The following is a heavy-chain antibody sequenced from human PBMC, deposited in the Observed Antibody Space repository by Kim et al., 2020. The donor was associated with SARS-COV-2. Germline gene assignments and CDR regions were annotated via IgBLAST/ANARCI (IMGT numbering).Heavy chain of an antibody. V-gene: IGHV3-7*03. Sequence: GGSLRLSCAASGFTFSSYWMSWVRQAPGKGLEWVANIKQDGSEKYYVDSVKGRFTISRDNAKNSLYLQMNSLRAEDTAVYYCARDHGQLVHDYAFDIWGQGTMVTVSS. CDR3: ARDHGQLVHDYAFDI. CDR1: GFTFSSYW. J-gene: IGHJ3*02. CDR2: IKQDGSEK. D-gene: IGHD6-6*01.